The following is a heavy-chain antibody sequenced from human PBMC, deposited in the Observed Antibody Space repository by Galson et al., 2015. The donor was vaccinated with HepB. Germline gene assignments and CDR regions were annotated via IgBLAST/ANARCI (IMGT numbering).Heavy chain of an antibody. CDR2: IIPLFGTA. V-gene: IGHV1-69*01. CDR3: AREGYAETSVVSPFDD. J-gene: IGHJ4*02. Sequence: QSGAEMKKPGESLKISCKASGGTFKTKSISWVRQAPGQGLEWMGGIIPLFGTAKYAQKFQDRVTITADESTTTSYMELTSLRSDDTAVYYCAREGYAETSVVSPFDDWGQGTLVIVSS. D-gene: IGHD2-15*01. CDR1: GGTFKTKS.